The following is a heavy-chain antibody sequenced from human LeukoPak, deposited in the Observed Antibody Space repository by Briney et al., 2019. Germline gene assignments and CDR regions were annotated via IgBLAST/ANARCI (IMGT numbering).Heavy chain of an antibody. D-gene: IGHD4-11*01. J-gene: IGHJ4*02. V-gene: IGHV3-74*01. CDR2: INSDGSRT. Sequence: GGSLRLSCAASEFTFSSYSMNWVRQAPGKGLEWVSRINSDGSRTTYADSVRGRFTISRDNAKSTLYPQMNSLRAEDTAVYYCARVRDDYTYFDCWGQGTLVTVSS. CDR3: ARVRDDYTYFDC. CDR1: EFTFSSYS.